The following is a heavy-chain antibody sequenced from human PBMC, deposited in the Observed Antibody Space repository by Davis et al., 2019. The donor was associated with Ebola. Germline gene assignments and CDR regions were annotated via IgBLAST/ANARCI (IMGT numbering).Heavy chain of an antibody. CDR2: ISSSSSYV. CDR3: ARGGEGLLGY. D-gene: IGHD3-3*01. Sequence: GGSLRLSCAASGFTFSSYSMNWVRQAPGKGLEWVSSISSSSSYVYYADSVKGRFTISRDNAKNSLYLQMNSLRAEDTAVYYCARGGEGLLGYWGQGTLVTVSS. V-gene: IGHV3-21*04. CDR1: GFTFSSYS. J-gene: IGHJ4*02.